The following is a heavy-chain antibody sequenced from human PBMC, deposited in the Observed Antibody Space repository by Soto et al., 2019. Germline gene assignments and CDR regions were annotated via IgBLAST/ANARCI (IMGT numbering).Heavy chain of an antibody. CDR1: GGSISSSSYY. V-gene: IGHV4-39*01. CDR3: ASDDYGDYHVEY. J-gene: IGHJ4*02. CDR2: IYYSGST. D-gene: IGHD4-17*01. Sequence: QLQLQESGPGLVKPSETLSLTCTVSGGSISSSSYYWGWIRQPPGKGLEWIGSIYYSGSTYYNPAPKSRVTISVHTPKNQFSLKLSSVTAADTAVYYCASDDYGDYHVEYWGQGTLVTVSS.